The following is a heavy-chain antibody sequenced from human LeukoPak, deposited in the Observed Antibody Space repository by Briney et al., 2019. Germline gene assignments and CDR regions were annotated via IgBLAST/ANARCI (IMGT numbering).Heavy chain of an antibody. J-gene: IGHJ5*02. CDR3: ARSYDYVWGSYRPNWFDP. Sequence: PSETLSLTCTVSGGSISSYYWSWIRQPPGKGLEWIGYIYYSGSTNYNPSLKNRVTISVDTSKNQFSLKLSSVTAADTAVYYCARSYDYVWGSYRPNWFDPWGQGTLVTVSS. V-gene: IGHV4-59*01. CDR2: IYYSGST. CDR1: GGSISSYY. D-gene: IGHD3-16*02.